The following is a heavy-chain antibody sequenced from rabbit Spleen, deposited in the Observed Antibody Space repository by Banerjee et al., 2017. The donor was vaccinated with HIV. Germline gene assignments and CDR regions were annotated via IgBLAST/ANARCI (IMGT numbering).Heavy chain of an antibody. D-gene: IGHD1-1*01. Sequence: QSLEESGGGLVQPEGSLTVTCTASGFSFSGDSYDSYMCWIRQAPGKGLEWIACIDAGSSGLTYFATWAKGRFTISKTSSTTVTLQMTRLTDADTATYFCARDTSSSFSSYGMDLWGPGTLVTVS. V-gene: IGHV1S40*01. CDR2: IDAGSSGLT. CDR3: ARDTSSSFSSYGMDL. J-gene: IGHJ6*01. CDR1: GFSFSGDSY.